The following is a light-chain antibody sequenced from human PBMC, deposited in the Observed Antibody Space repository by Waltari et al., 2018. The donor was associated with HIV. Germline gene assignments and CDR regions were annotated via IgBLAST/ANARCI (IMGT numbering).Light chain of an antibody. CDR3: GTWDSSLSAWV. CDR1: SSNIGNNY. Sequence: QSVLTQPPSVSAAPGQKVTISCSGSSSNIGNNYVSWYQHLPGTAPKTLIYANVKRPSGVPDRFSGSKCGTSATLGITGLQTGDEADYYCGTWDSSLSAWVFGGGTKLTVL. V-gene: IGLV1-51*01. J-gene: IGLJ3*02. CDR2: ANV.